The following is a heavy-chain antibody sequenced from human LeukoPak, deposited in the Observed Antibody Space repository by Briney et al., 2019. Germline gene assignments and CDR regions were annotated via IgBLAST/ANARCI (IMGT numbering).Heavy chain of an antibody. CDR1: GFTFSDYY. CDR3: ARVGINDYGDYVDYYFDY. CDR2: ISSTGSPI. J-gene: IGHJ4*02. D-gene: IGHD4-17*01. V-gene: IGHV3-11*01. Sequence: GGSLRLSCAASGFTFSDYYMSWIRQAPGKGLEWVSYISSTGSPIYYADSVKGRFTISRDNAKNSLYLQMNSLRAEDTAVYYRARVGINDYGDYVDYYFDYWGQGTLVTVSS.